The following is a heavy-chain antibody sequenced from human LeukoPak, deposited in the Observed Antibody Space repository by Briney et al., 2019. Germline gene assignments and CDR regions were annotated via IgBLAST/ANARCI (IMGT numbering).Heavy chain of an antibody. CDR2: ISYDGSNK. CDR3: AKGYTILYDAFDI. CDR1: GFTFSSYA. Sequence: PGGSLRLSCAASGFTFSSYAMHWVRQAPGKGLEWVAVISYDGSNKYYADSVKGRFTISRDNSKNTLYLQMNSLRAEDTAVYYCAKGYTILYDAFDIWGQGTMVTVSS. J-gene: IGHJ3*02. V-gene: IGHV3-30-3*01. D-gene: IGHD3-3*01.